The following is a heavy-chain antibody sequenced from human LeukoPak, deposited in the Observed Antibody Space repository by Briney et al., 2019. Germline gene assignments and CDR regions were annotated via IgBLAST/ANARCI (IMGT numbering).Heavy chain of an antibody. D-gene: IGHD5-18*01. V-gene: IGHV1-3*01. J-gene: IGHJ4*02. CDR2: INAGNGNT. CDR3: ARDQITGGYSYGYSTFDH. Sequence: GASVKVSCKASGYTFTSYAMHWVRQALGQRLEWMGWINAGNGNTKYSQKFQGRVTITRDTSASTAYMELSSLRSEDTAVYYCARDQITGGYSYGYSTFDHWGQGTLVTVSS. CDR1: GYTFTSYA.